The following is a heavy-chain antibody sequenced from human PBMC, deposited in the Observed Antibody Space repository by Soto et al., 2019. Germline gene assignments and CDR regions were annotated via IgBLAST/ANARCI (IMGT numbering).Heavy chain of an antibody. V-gene: IGHV3-30*04. D-gene: IGHD5-12*01. CDR3: AKGRGYSGYFNGETGS. CDR1: GFTVSRYA. J-gene: IGHJ5*02. Sequence: GGSLRLSCAAPGFTVSRYAIQWVRQAPGKGLEWVAIISYDGRNEDYADSVKGRFTISRDNSMSTLYLQMNSLRPEDTAVYYCAKGRGYSGYFNGETGSWGQGIICTVSS. CDR2: ISYDGRNE.